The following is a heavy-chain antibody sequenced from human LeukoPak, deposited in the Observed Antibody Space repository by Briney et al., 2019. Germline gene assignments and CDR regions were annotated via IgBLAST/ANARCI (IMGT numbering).Heavy chain of an antibody. CDR3: ARDLWLRDYGMDV. J-gene: IGHJ6*04. Sequence: SETLSLTCTVSGGSISSYYWSWIGQPPGKGLEWIGYIYYSGSTNYNPSLKSRVTISVDTSKNQFSLKLSPVTAADTAVYYCARDLWLRDYGMDVWGKGTTVTVSS. V-gene: IGHV4-59*01. CDR2: IYYSGST. CDR1: GGSISSYY. D-gene: IGHD5-12*01.